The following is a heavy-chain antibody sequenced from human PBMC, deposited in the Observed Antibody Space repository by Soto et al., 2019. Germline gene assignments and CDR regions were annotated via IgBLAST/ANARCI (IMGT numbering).Heavy chain of an antibody. J-gene: IGHJ6*02. CDR1: GFTFNDHY. Sequence: QVQLVESGGGLVKPGGSLRLSCAASGFTFNDHYMTWIRQAPGKGLEWVSFISSDSIYTNSADSVKGRFTISRDNAKNLLYLQMSSLRVEDTAVYYCARDSTGSGLDYGMDVWGQGTTDAVSS. D-gene: IGHD3-10*01. CDR2: ISSDSIYT. V-gene: IGHV3-11*06. CDR3: ARDSTGSGLDYGMDV.